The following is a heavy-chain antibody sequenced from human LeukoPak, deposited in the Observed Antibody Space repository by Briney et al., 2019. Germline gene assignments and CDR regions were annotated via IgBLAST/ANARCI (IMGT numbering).Heavy chain of an antibody. CDR2: ISGSGGST. D-gene: IGHD3-9*01. CDR1: GFTFSSYG. Sequence: GGSLRLSCAASGFTFSSYGMSWVRQAPGKGLEWVSAISGSGGSTYYADSVKGRFTISRDNSKNTLYLQMNSLRAEDTAVYYCATQIHYDILTGYDYWGQGTLVTVSS. CDR3: ATQIHYDILTGYDY. V-gene: IGHV3-23*01. J-gene: IGHJ4*02.